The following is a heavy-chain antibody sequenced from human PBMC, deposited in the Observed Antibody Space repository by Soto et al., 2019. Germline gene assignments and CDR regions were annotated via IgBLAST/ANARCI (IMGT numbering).Heavy chain of an antibody. Sequence: ASVKVSCKASGYTFTSYDINWVRQATGQGLEWMGWMNPNSGNTGYAQKFQGRVTMTRNTSISTAYMELSSLRSEDTAVYYCARGRRSGKLXNVLRLGELSLTNWFDPWGRGTLVTVSS. CDR2: MNPNSGNT. J-gene: IGHJ5*02. CDR1: GYTFTSYD. D-gene: IGHD3-16*02. CDR3: ARGRRSGKLXNVLRLGELSLTNWFDP. V-gene: IGHV1-8*01.